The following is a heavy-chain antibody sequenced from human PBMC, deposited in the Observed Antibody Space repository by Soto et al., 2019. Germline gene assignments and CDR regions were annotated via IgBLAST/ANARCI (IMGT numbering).Heavy chain of an antibody. CDR1: GYTFSNYV. CDR2: INVGNDNT. V-gene: IGHV1-3*01. J-gene: IGHJ3*01. D-gene: IGHD6-19*01. Sequence: QVPLVQSGAEVKRPGASVTVSCKASGYTFSNYVIQWVRQAPGPRLEWMGWINVGNDNTYSSKRFQGRVTITSDTSAGVAYMEVRSLRTEDTAVYYCARDSGIAGAYAFDFWGQGTLVTVSS. CDR3: ARDSGIAGAYAFDF.